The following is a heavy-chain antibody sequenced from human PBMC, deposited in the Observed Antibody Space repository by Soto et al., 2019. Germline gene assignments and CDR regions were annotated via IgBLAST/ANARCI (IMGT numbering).Heavy chain of an antibody. CDR3: ASTVVAYCGGDCYPFDY. V-gene: IGHV3-7*01. CDR1: GFTFSRYW. Sequence: EVQLVESGGGLVQPGGSLRLSCAASGFTFSRYWMSWVRQAPGQGLEWVANIKQDGSEKYYVDSVKGRFTISRDNAKNSLYLQMNSLRAEDTAVYYCASTVVAYCGGDCYPFDYWGQGTLVTVSS. D-gene: IGHD2-21*02. J-gene: IGHJ4*02. CDR2: IKQDGSEK.